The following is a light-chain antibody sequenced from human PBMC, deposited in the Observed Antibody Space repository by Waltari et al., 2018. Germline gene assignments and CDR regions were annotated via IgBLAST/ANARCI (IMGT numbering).Light chain of an antibody. Sequence: YELTQPPSVSVAPGRTAKISCGGHDIRDKTVHRYQQKPGQAPPLVIYDDTVRPSGIPKRFSASDTATLTIARVEAGDEAVYYCQVWDGDSDHPVFGGGTKLTVL. V-gene: IGLV3-21*03. CDR1: DIRDKT. CDR2: DDT. J-gene: IGLJ2*01. CDR3: QVWDGDSDHPV.